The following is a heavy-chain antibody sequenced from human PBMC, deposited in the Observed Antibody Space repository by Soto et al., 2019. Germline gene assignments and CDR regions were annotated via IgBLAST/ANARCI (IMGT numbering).Heavy chain of an antibody. CDR3: ARQNRDYDFWSGYYTNYYYMDV. CDR2: IKQDGSEK. V-gene: IGHV3-7*01. Sequence: GGSLRLSCAASGFTFSSYWMSWVRQAPGKGLEWVANIKQDGSEKYYVDSVKGRFTISRDNAKNSLYLQMNSLRAEDTAVYYCARQNRDYDFWSGYYTNYYYMDVWGKGTTVTVSS. CDR1: GFTFSSYW. J-gene: IGHJ6*03. D-gene: IGHD3-3*01.